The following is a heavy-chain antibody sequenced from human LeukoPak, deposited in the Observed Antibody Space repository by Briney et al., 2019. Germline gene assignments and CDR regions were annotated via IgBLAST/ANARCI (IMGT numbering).Heavy chain of an antibody. CDR3: ARGGGSFLSYYYYYMDV. CDR2: IYYSGST. Sequence: SETLSLTCTVSGGSVSSSSYYWGWIRQPPGKGLEWIGSIYYSGSTNYNPSLKSRVTISVDTSKNQFSLKLSSVTAADTAVYYCARGGGSFLSYYYYYMDVWGKGTTVTISS. V-gene: IGHV4-39*07. J-gene: IGHJ6*03. D-gene: IGHD2-15*01. CDR1: GGSVSSSSYY.